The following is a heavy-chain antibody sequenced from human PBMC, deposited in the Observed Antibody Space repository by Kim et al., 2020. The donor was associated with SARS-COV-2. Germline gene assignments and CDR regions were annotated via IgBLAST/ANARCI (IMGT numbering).Heavy chain of an antibody. CDR2: MNPNSGNT. CDR3: ASVVVVAATGWEYFDY. CDR1: GYTFTSYD. V-gene: IGHV1-8*01. Sequence: ASVKVSCKASGYTFTSYDINWVRQATGQGLEWMGWMNPNSGNTGYAQKFQGRVTMTRNTSISTAYMELSSLRSEDTAVYYCASVVVVAATGWEYFDYWGQGTLVTVSS. D-gene: IGHD2-15*01. J-gene: IGHJ4*02.